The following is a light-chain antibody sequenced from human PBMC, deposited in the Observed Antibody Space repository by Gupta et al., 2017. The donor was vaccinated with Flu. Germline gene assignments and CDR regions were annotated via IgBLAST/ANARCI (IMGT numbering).Light chain of an antibody. CDR1: QSVLYSPNNKNY. CDR3: QQEVCTPNT. J-gene: IGKJ2*01. Sequence: DTVMTQSPDSLAVSLGERATINCKSSQSVLYSPNNKNYLAWYHQRPGQPPKLLIYWASTRESGVPDRFSGSGSGTDFTLTINSLQAEDVAVYYCQQEVCTPNTFGQGTKLEIK. V-gene: IGKV4-1*01. CDR2: WAS.